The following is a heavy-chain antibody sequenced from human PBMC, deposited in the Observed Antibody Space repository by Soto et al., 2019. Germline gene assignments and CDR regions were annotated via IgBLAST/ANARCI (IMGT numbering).Heavy chain of an antibody. V-gene: IGHV4-4*02. CDR1: GGSISSSNW. D-gene: IGHD2-2*01. J-gene: IGHJ6*02. CDR2: IYHSGST. Sequence: XVTLGLTGAVSGGSISSSNWWSCVRQPPGKGLEWIGEIYHSGSTNYNPSLKSRVTISVDKSKNQFSLKLSSVTAADTAVYYCARAPQNQIVVVPAATFKSYYYYGMDVWGQGTTVTVSS. CDR3: ARAPQNQIVVVPAATFKSYYYYGMDV.